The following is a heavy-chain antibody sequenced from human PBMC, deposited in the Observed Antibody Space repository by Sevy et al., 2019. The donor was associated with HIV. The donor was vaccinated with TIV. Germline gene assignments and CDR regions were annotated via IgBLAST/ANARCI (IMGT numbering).Heavy chain of an antibody. V-gene: IGHV3-7*01. CDR3: VRAVAADGSF. CDR2: IKQDGSVT. J-gene: IGHJ4*02. CDR1: GFSLNTYW. Sequence: GESLKISCAASGFSLNTYWMSWVRQAPGKGLEWVANIKQDGSVTYYVVSVQGRFTISRDNARNFLYLQMNSLRAEDTARYYCVRAVAADGSFWGQGTLVTVSS. D-gene: IGHD6-13*01.